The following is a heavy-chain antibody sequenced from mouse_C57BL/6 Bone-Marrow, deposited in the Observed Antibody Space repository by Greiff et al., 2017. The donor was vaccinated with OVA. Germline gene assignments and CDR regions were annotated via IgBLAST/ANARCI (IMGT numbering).Heavy chain of an antibody. CDR1: GFTFSDYY. D-gene: IGHD1-1*01. CDR2: INYDGSST. Sequence: EVQLVESEGGLVQPGSSMKLSCTASGFTFSDYYMAWVRQVPEKGLEWVANINYDGSSTYYLDSLKSRFIISRDNAKNILYLQMSSLKSEDTATYYCAREGYGSSYWCFDVWGTGTTVTVSS. J-gene: IGHJ1*03. CDR3: AREGYGSSYWCFDV. V-gene: IGHV5-16*01.